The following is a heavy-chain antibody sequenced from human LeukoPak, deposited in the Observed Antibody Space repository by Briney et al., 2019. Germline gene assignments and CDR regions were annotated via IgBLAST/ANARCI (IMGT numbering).Heavy chain of an antibody. V-gene: IGHV4-34*01. CDR2: INHRGST. D-gene: IGHD6-13*01. CDR1: GGSFSNYY. Sequence: PSETLSLTCAVYGGSFSNYYWNWIRQPPGKGLERIGEINHRGSTNYNVSLKSRLSMSVDTSNNQFSLTLSSVTAADTAVYYCARPRIAEAASGPEYYYWGQGTLVTVSS. CDR3: ARPRIAEAASGPEYYY. J-gene: IGHJ4*02.